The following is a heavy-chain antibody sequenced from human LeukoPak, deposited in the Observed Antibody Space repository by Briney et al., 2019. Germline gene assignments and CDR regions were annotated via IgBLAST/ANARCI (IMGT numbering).Heavy chain of an antibody. CDR3: ARGVTIFGVVTGMDV. D-gene: IGHD3-3*01. CDR1: GGSISSYY. CDR2: IYYSGST. V-gene: IGHV4-59*01. J-gene: IGHJ6*02. Sequence: SETLSLTCTVSGGSISSYYWSWIRQPPGKGLEWIGYIYYSGSTNYNPSLKSRVTISVDTSKNQFSLKLSSVTAADTAVYYCARGVTIFGVVTGMDVGGQGTTVTVSS.